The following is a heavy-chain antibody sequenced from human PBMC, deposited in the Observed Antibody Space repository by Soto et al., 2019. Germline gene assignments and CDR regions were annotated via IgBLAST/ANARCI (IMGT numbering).Heavy chain of an antibody. CDR2: IWYDGSKK. CDR1: GFIFRSYG. CDR3: ARDGSGPQVRYFDL. Sequence: GGSLRLSCAASGFIFRSYGMHWVRQAPGKGLEWVAMIWYDGSKKYYADSVKGRFTISRDNSKNALFLEVNTLRADDTAVYYCARDGSGPQVRYFDLWGRGTLVTVSS. J-gene: IGHJ2*01. D-gene: IGHD3-3*01. V-gene: IGHV3-33*01.